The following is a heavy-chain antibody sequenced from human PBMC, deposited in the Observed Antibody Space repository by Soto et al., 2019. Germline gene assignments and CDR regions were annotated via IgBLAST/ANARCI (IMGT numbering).Heavy chain of an antibody. V-gene: IGHV1-69*01. CDR1: GGTISSYA. Sequence: QVQLVQSGAEVKKPGSWVKVSCKASGGTISSYAISWVRQAPGQGLEWMGGIIPIFGTANYAQKFQGRVTITADESTSTAYMELSSLRSEDTAVYYCARGGRFLEWLTHNWFDPWGQGTLVTVSS. D-gene: IGHD3-3*01. J-gene: IGHJ5*02. CDR3: ARGGRFLEWLTHNWFDP. CDR2: IIPIFGTA.